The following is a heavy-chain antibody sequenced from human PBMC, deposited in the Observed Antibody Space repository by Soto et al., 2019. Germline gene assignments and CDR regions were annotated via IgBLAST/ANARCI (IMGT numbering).Heavy chain of an antibody. D-gene: IGHD1-26*01. J-gene: IGHJ4*02. CDR1: GFTFSDYW. Sequence: EVQLVESGGGLVQPGGSLRLSCSASGFTFSDYWLGWVRQAPGKGLEWVANIKQDESEKNYVDSVKGRFTISRDTAENSLYLQMNSLPGEDTALYFCARDKFSGTYDVRGVTYYCDFWGPGTLVTVSS. V-gene: IGHV3-7*03. CDR2: IKQDESEK. CDR3: ARDKFSGTYDVRGVTYYCDF.